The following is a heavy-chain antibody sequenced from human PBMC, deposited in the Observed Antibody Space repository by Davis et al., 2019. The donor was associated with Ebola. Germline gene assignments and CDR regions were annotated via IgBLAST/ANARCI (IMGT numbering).Heavy chain of an antibody. V-gene: IGHV3-33*01. CDR3: ARDPRSGSYYLYYYYGMDV. J-gene: IGHJ6*02. D-gene: IGHD1-26*01. Sequence: GESLKISCAASGFTFSSYGMHWVRQAPGKGLEWVAVIWYDGSNKYYADSVKGRFTISRDNSKNTLYLQMNSLRAEDTAVYYCARDPRSGSYYLYYYYGMDVWGQGTTVTVSS. CDR2: IWYDGSNK. CDR1: GFTFSSYG.